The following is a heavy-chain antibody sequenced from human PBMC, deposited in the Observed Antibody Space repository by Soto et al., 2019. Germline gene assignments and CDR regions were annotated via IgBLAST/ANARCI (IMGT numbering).Heavy chain of an antibody. CDR2: INYSGST. J-gene: IGHJ6*02. CDR1: GGSISSYY. D-gene: IGHD3-10*01. V-gene: IGHV4-59*01. CDR3: ARLNRGRPYYYYGMDV. Sequence: QVQLQESGPGLVKPSETLSLTCTVSGGSISSYYWSWIRQPPGKGLEWIGYINYSGSTNYNPSLKSRVTISVDTSKNQFSLKLSSVTAADTAVYYCARLNRGRPYYYYGMDVWGQGTTVTVSS.